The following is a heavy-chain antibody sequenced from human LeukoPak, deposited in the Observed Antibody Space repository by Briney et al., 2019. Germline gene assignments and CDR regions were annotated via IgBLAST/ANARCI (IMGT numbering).Heavy chain of an antibody. CDR1: GYTFTSYA. CDR2: FKAGNGNT. J-gene: IGHJ6*02. D-gene: IGHD2-2*01. V-gene: IGHV1-3*01. Sequence: ASVKVSCKASGYTFTSYAMHWVRQAPGQGLRGLGGFKAGNGNTKYSQKFQGRVTITRDTSASTAYMELSSLRSEDTAVYYCARDPYCSSTSCFDYYYYGMDVWAKGPRSPSP. CDR3: ARDPYCSSTSCFDYYYYGMDV.